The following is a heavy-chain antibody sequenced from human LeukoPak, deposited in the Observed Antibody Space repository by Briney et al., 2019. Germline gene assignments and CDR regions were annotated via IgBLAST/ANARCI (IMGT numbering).Heavy chain of an antibody. CDR3: ARDELELDFDY. V-gene: IGHV3-30*04. J-gene: IGHJ4*02. Sequence: PGGSLRLSCAASGFTFSDFAMHWVRQAPGKGLEWLAGTSDDGTKTYYAQSVKGRFTISRGNAKNSLYLQMNSLRAEDTAVYYCARDELELDFDYWGQGTLVTVSS. D-gene: IGHD1-7*01. CDR1: GFTFSDFA. CDR2: TSDDGTKT.